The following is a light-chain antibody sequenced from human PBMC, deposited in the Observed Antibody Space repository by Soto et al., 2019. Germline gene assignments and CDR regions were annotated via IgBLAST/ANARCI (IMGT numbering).Light chain of an antibody. Sequence: DIQMTQSPSSLSASAGDRVTITCRTSQDISNYLAWYQQKPGKVPKLLIYAASTLQSGVPSRFSGGGSGTDFSLTISSLQPEDVATYYWQKYNSAPHTFGGGTKVEIQ. CDR2: AAS. CDR1: QDISNY. V-gene: IGKV1-27*01. J-gene: IGKJ4*01. CDR3: QKYNSAPHT.